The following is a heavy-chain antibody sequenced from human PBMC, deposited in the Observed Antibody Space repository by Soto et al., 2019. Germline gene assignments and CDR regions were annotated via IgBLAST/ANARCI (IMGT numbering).Heavy chain of an antibody. Sequence: QVQLVESGGGLVKPGGSLRLSCAASGFTFSDYYMSWIRQAPGKGLEWVSYITSSSGYTNYAASVKGRFTISRDNAKNSLYLQMNSLRAEDTAVYYCARAYSSHFAYWGQGTLVTVSS. J-gene: IGHJ4*02. D-gene: IGHD4-4*01. CDR2: ITSSSGYT. CDR1: GFTFSDYY. CDR3: ARAYSSHFAY. V-gene: IGHV3-11*05.